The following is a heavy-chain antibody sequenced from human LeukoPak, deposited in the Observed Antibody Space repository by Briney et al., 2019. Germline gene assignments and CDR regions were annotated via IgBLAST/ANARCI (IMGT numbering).Heavy chain of an antibody. CDR3: ARPTHTAYDLYY. Sequence: RSSETLSLTCTVSGGSISSGSYYWSWIRQPAGKGLEWIGRIYTSGSTNYNPSLKSRVTISVDTSKNQFSLKLSSVTAADTAVYYCARPTHTAYDLYYWGQGTLVTVSS. J-gene: IGHJ4*02. V-gene: IGHV4-61*02. D-gene: IGHD3-22*01. CDR1: GGSISSGSYY. CDR2: IYTSGST.